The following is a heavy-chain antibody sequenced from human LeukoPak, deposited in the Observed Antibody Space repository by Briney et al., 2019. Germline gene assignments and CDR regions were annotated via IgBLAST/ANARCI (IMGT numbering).Heavy chain of an antibody. CDR1: GYTFTGYY. J-gene: IGHJ6*02. Sequence: ASVKVSCKASGYTFTGYYMHWVRQATGQGLEWMGWMNPNSGNTGYAQKFQGRVTMTRNTSISTAYMELSSLRSEDTAVYYCARGLRGSFGDRYGMDVWGQGTTVTVSS. D-gene: IGHD3-10*01. CDR2: MNPNSGNT. CDR3: ARGLRGSFGDRYGMDV. V-gene: IGHV1-8*02.